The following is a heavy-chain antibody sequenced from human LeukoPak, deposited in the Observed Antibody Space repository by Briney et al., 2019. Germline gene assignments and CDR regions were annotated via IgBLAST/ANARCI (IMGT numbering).Heavy chain of an antibody. V-gene: IGHV4-34*01. CDR3: ARRKGRYCSGGSCYSSAYYYGMDV. D-gene: IGHD2-15*01. CDR2: INHSGST. J-gene: IGHJ6*02. CDR1: GFTFSNFW. Sequence: GSLRLSCTASGFTFSNFWMGWVRQPPGKGLEWIGEINHSGSTNYNPSLKSRVTISVDTSKNQFSLKLSSVTAADTAVYYCARRKGRYCSGGSCYSSAYYYGMDVWGQGTTVTVSS.